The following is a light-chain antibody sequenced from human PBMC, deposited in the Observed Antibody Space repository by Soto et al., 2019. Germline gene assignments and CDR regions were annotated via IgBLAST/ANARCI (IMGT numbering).Light chain of an antibody. CDR1: SSDVGAYNF. V-gene: IGLV2-14*03. CDR2: DVT. Sequence: QSALTQPASVSGSPGQSITISCTGTSSDVGAYNFVSWNQQHPGKAPKLMIYDVTNRPSGVSSRFSGSKSGNTASLAISGLQAEDEADYYCSSYTTSNTLVFGGGTKVTVL. J-gene: IGLJ2*01. CDR3: SSYTTSNTLV.